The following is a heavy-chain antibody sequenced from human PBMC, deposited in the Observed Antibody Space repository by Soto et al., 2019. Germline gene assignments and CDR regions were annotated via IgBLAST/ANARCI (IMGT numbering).Heavy chain of an antibody. CDR3: AGYPITMVRGALYYYYYGMDV. CDR2: IIPIFGTA. V-gene: IGHV1-69*13. D-gene: IGHD3-10*01. CDR1: GGTFSSYA. Sequence: SVKVSCKASGGTFSSYAISWVRQAPGQGLEWMGGIIPIFGTANYAQKFQGRVTITADESTSTAYMELSSLRSEDTAVYYCAGYPITMVRGALYYYYYGMDVWGQGTTVTVPS. J-gene: IGHJ6*02.